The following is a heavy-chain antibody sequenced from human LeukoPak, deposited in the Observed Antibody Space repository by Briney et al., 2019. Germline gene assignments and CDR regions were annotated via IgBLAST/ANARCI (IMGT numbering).Heavy chain of an antibody. D-gene: IGHD3-10*01. CDR3: VKRGGSGSYYYMDV. CDR1: GGSISSSSYY. CDR2: INHSGST. J-gene: IGHJ6*03. Sequence: SETLSLTCTVSGGSISSSSYYWGWIRQPPGKGLEWIGEINHSGSTNYNPSLKSRVTISVDTSKNQFSLKLSSVTAADTAVYYCVKRGGSGSYYYMDVWGKGTTVTVSS. V-gene: IGHV4-39*07.